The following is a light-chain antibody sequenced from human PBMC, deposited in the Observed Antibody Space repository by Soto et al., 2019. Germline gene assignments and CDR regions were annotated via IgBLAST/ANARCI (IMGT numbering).Light chain of an antibody. Sequence: EVVLTQSPATLSSSPGEGATLSCRASQSDSSYLAWYQQKPGQVPRLLIYDASNRATGIPARFSGSGSGTDFTLTISSLEPEDFAVYYCRQYNNWPLSFGQGTRLEIK. CDR2: DAS. J-gene: IGKJ5*01. CDR1: QSDSSY. V-gene: IGKV3-11*01. CDR3: RQYNNWPLS.